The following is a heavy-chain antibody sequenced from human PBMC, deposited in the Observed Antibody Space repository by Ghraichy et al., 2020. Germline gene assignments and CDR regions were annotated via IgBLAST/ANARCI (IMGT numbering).Heavy chain of an antibody. CDR1: GGSFSGYY. V-gene: IGHV4-34*01. CDR3: AREGPYSSSWGSFDY. CDR2: INHSGST. D-gene: IGHD6-13*01. Sequence: SETLSLTCAVYGGSFSGYYWSWIRQPPGKGLEWIGEINHSGSTNYNPSLKSRVTISVDTSKNQFSLKLSSVTAADTAVYYCAREGPYSSSWGSFDYWGQGTLVTVSS. J-gene: IGHJ4*02.